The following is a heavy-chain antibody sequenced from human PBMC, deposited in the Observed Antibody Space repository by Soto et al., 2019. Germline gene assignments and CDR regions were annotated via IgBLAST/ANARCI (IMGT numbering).Heavy chain of an antibody. CDR1: GFTFSNAW. D-gene: IGHD3-9*01. V-gene: IGHV3-15*01. J-gene: IGHJ6*02. CDR3: TTEILTGSLYGMDV. CDR2: IKSKTDGGTT. Sequence: EVQLVESGGGLVKPGGSLRLSCAASGFTFSNAWMSWVRQAPGKGLEWVGRIKSKTDGGTTDYAAPVQGRFTISRDDSKNTLYLQMNSLKTEDTAVYYCTTEILTGSLYGMDVWGQGTTVTVSS.